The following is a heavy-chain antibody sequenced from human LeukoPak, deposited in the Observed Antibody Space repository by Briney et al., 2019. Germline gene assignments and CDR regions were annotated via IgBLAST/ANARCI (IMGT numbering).Heavy chain of an antibody. CDR1: GITFSTYA. Sequence: GGSLRLSCAASGITFSTYAMPWVRQAPGKGLEWVAVISYDGSNKYYADSVTGRFTISRDNPKNTLYLQMNSLSTEDTAVYYCARAGTAMVIYYFDYWGQGTLVTVSS. CDR3: ARAGTAMVIYYFDY. V-gene: IGHV3-30-3*01. D-gene: IGHD5-18*01. J-gene: IGHJ4*02. CDR2: ISYDGSNK.